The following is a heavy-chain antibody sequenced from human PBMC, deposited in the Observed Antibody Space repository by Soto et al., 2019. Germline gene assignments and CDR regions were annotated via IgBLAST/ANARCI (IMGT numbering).Heavy chain of an antibody. CDR1: GYIFTAYS. CDR2: VNPSGGST. V-gene: IGHV1-46*01. D-gene: IGHD2-15*01. CDR3: AREENCSDGICYSEYFQR. Sequence: AAAKVSCKASGYIFTAYSMHWVRQAPGQGLEWMGVVNPSGGSTNYAQKFQGRITMTRDTSTSTVYMDLSSLTSEDTAVYYCAREENCSDGICYSEYFQRWGQGTLVTVSS. J-gene: IGHJ1*01.